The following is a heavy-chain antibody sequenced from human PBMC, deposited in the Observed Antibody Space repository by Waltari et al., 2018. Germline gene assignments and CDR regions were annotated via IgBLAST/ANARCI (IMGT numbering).Heavy chain of an antibody. CDR2: IYYSGST. J-gene: IGHJ4*02. Sequence: QVQLQESGPGLVKPSETLSLPCTVSGGSISSHYWSWIRQPPGKGLEWIGYIYYSGSTNYNPSLKSRVTISVDTSKNQFSLKLSSVTAADTAVYYCARYHYDSSGPDYWGQGTLVTVSS. V-gene: IGHV4-59*11. CDR1: GGSISSHY. CDR3: ARYHYDSSGPDY. D-gene: IGHD3-22*01.